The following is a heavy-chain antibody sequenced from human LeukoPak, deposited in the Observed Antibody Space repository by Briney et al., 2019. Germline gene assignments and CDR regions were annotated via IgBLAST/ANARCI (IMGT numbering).Heavy chain of an antibody. CDR1: GFTFSNYA. J-gene: IGHJ6*02. D-gene: IGHD3-10*01. Sequence: GGSLRLSCAASGFTFSNYAMSWVRQAPGKGLEWVSGITARADSTYYADSVKGRFTISRDNAKNSLYLQMNSLRAEDTAVYYCARGKIRYGSGSYGPYYYYGMDVWGQGTTVTVSS. V-gene: IGHV3-23*01. CDR3: ARGKIRYGSGSYGPYYYYGMDV. CDR2: ITARADST.